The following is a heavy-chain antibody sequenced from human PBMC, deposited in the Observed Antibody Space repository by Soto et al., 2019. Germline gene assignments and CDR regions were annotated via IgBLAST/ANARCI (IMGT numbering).Heavy chain of an antibody. D-gene: IGHD6-19*01. Sequence: SETLSLTCTVSGGSISTGGYYWSWIRQLPGKGLEWIGHIYYTESTNYNPSLQSRVTLSVDTSKNQFSLKLSSVTAADTAVYYCARDRGSSGWSRDYYYGMDVWGQGTTVTVSS. CDR3: ARDRGSSGWSRDYYYGMDV. V-gene: IGHV4-31*03. J-gene: IGHJ6*02. CDR1: GGSISTGGYY. CDR2: IYYTEST.